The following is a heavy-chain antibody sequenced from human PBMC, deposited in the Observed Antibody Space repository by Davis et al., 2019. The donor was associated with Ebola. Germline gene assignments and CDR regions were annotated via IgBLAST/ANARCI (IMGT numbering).Heavy chain of an antibody. V-gene: IGHV3-7*01. CDR1: GFTFSSYG. J-gene: IGHJ4*02. CDR2: IKQDGSEK. D-gene: IGHD2-15*01. CDR3: ARAGDIVVVVAAPLDY. Sequence: GESPKISCAASGFTFSSYGMHWVRQAPGKGLEWVANIKQDGSEKYYVDSVKGRFTISRDNSKNTLYLQMNSLRAEDTAVYYCARAGDIVVVVAAPLDYWGQGTLVTVSS.